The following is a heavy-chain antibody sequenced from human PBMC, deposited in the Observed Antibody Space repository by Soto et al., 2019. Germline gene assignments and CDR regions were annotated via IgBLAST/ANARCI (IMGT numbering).Heavy chain of an antibody. Sequence: DVQLVESGGGLVQPGGSLRLSCAASGFTCRSYNMNWVRQAPGKGLDWLSYISSSSSTIYYADSVKGRFTISRDNAKNSLYLQMNSLRDDDTVMYYCARGGTIAVTTIGDYWGQGTLVTVSS. CDR1: GFTCRSYN. V-gene: IGHV3-48*02. J-gene: IGHJ4*01. D-gene: IGHD5-12*01. CDR3: ARGGTIAVTTIGDY. CDR2: ISSSSSTI.